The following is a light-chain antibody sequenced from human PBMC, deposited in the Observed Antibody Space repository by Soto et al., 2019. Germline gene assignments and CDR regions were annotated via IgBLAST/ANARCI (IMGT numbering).Light chain of an antibody. CDR2: DIS. Sequence: QSALTQPASVSGSPGQSIAISCTGTTSDVVGYNYVSWYQQHPGRAPKLMIYDISNRTSGVSNSFSGSKSGNTASQTISGLQAEEESDYYCRSQTSSGTRVFGGGTKLTVL. CDR1: TSDVVGYNY. CDR3: RSQTSSGTRV. V-gene: IGLV2-14*01. J-gene: IGLJ2*01.